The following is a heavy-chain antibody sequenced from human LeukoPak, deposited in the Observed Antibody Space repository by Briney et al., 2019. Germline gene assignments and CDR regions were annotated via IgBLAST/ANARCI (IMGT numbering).Heavy chain of an antibody. CDR1: GGSFSGYY. CDR3: ARGLDTAMVTAHFDY. J-gene: IGHJ4*02. D-gene: IGHD5-18*01. Sequence: SETLSLTCAVYGGSFSGYYWSWIRQPPGKGLEWIGEINHSGSTNYNPSLKSRVTISVDTSKNQFSLKLSSVTAADTAVYYCARGLDTAMVTAHFDYWGQGTLVTVSS. CDR2: INHSGST. V-gene: IGHV4-34*01.